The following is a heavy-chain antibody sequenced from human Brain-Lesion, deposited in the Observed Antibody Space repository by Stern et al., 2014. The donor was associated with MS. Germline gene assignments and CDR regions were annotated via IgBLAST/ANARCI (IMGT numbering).Heavy chain of an antibody. CDR3: ARDRVTTVTTYYFDS. CDR2: IYTSGKT. D-gene: IGHD4-17*01. CDR1: GFTVSNYY. Sequence: MQLVQSGGGLVQPGGSLRLSCAASGFTVSNYYTSWVRQAPGKGLEWVSIIYTSGKTYYADSVRGRFVISRDKSKSTLYLQMDSLRPEDTAVYYCARDRVTTVTTYYFDSWGQGTRVTVSS. V-gene: IGHV3-66*02. J-gene: IGHJ4*02.